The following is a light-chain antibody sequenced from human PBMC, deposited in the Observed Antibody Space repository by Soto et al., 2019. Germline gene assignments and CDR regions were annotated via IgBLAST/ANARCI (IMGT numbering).Light chain of an antibody. CDR1: QSISSW. CDR3: HQYNSYSWT. J-gene: IGKJ1*01. CDR2: DAS. V-gene: IGKV1-5*01. Sequence: DIQLTQSPSPLSASVGERVTITCRASQSISSWLAWYQQKPGKAPKLLIYDASSLEIGVPSRFSGSGSGTEFTLTSSSLQPDDFATYDGHQYNSYSWTFGHGTKVEIK.